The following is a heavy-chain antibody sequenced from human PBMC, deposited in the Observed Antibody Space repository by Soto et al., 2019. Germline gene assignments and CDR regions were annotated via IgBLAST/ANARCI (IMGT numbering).Heavy chain of an antibody. D-gene: IGHD1-26*01. CDR3: ARTGKKWEARRSFDY. J-gene: IGHJ4*02. Sequence: QVQLQESGPGLVKPSGTLSLTCAVSGGSISSSNWWSWVRQPPGKGLEWIGEIYHSGSTNYNPSLQSRVTRSVDKSKNQFSLKLSSVTAADTAVYYCARTGKKWEARRSFDYWGQGTLVTVSS. CDR1: GGSISSSNW. V-gene: IGHV4-4*02. CDR2: IYHSGST.